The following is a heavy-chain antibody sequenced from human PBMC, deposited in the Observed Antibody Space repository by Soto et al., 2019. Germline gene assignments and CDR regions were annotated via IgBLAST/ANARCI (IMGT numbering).Heavy chain of an antibody. Sequence: SVKVSCKASGGTFSSYTISWVRQAPGQGLEWMGRIIPILGIANYAQKLQGRVTINADKSTSTAYMELSSLRSEDTALFYCARDLRYNWNGGHWFDPWGQGTLVTVSS. D-gene: IGHD1-20*01. CDR2: IIPILGIA. J-gene: IGHJ5*02. CDR3: ARDLRYNWNGGHWFDP. V-gene: IGHV1-69*04. CDR1: GGTFSSYT.